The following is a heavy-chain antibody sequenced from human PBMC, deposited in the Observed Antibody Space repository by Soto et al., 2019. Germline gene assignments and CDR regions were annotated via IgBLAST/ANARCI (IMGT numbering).Heavy chain of an antibody. Sequence: SETLSLTCTVSGDSISNYHWSWIRQPPGKGLEWIGYIHYSGSTNYQPSLQSRVTISLDTPKNQFSLKLSSVTAADTAVYYCARRFTNLPFDYWGQGALVTVSS. V-gene: IGHV4-59*08. D-gene: IGHD3-3*01. J-gene: IGHJ4*02. CDR1: GDSISNYH. CDR3: ARRFTNLPFDY. CDR2: IHYSGST.